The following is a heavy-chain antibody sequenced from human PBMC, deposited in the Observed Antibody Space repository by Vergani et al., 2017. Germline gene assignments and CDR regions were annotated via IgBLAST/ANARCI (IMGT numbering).Heavy chain of an antibody. CDR2: ISYDGSNK. J-gene: IGHJ4*02. V-gene: IGHV3-30*18. CDR1: GFTFSSYG. CDR3: AKDQGFVCVEMATIEGDRGCYFDY. Sequence: QVQLVESGGGVVQPGRSLRLSCAASGFTFSSYGMHWVRQAPGKGLEWVAVISYDGSNKYYADSVKGRFTISRDNSKNTLYLQMNSLRAEDTAVYYCAKDQGFVCVEMATIEGDRGCYFDYWGQGTLVTVSS. D-gene: IGHD5-24*01.